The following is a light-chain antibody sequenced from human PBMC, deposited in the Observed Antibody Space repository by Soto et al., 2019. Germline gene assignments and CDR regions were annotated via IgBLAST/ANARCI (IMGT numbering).Light chain of an antibody. Sequence: QSALTQPASVSGSPGQSITISCTGTSSDVGRYNSVSWYQQHPGKAPKLVIYAVSNRPSGVSNRFSGSKSDNTASLTISGLQAEDEAEYYCSSYTDSDTLVFGGGTTLTVL. J-gene: IGLJ3*02. CDR3: SSYTDSDTLV. CDR1: SSDVGRYNS. CDR2: AVS. V-gene: IGLV2-14*01.